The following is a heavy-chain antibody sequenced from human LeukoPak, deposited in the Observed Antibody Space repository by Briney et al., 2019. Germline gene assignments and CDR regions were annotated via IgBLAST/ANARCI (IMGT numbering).Heavy chain of an antibody. D-gene: IGHD4-11*01. CDR2: IYYSGST. V-gene: IGHV4-61*08. Sequence: SGPALVKPTRTLTLTCTFSGFSLSTSGMCVSWIRQPPGKGLEWIGYIYYSGSTNYNPSLKSRVTISVDTSKNQFSLKLSSVTAADTAVYYCARDRVRGNSNPFFDYWGQGTLVTVSS. CDR3: ARDRVRGNSNPFFDY. CDR1: GFSLSTSGMC. J-gene: IGHJ4*02.